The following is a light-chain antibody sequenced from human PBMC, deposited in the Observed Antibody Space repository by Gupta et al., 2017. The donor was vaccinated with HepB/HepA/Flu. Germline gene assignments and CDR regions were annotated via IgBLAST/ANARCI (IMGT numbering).Light chain of an antibody. CDR1: GRAVGGYNL. V-gene: IGLV2-23*02. Sequence: SALTQPASVSGSPGQSITISCTGTGRAVGGYNLVSWYQQHPGKAPKLLIYEVSRRPSGVSHRFSGSKSGNTASLTIAGLQAEDEANYYCASDASGSRYVIFGGGTKLTIL. CDR2: EVS. J-gene: IGLJ2*01. CDR3: ASDASGSRYVI.